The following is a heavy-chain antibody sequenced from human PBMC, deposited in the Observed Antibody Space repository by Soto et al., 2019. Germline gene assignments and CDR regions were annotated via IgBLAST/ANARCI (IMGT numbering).Heavy chain of an antibody. CDR1: GFTVSSHA. Sequence: EVQVLESGGGLVQPGGYLRLSCEGSGFTVSSHAMTWIRQAPGKGPEWVSTITADGGTYYADSVKGRFAMSRDTSESTLYLQMNSLGAKDTAAYYCAPHVSCSGGSCQYDAFAIRGQGTMVTVSS. CDR3: APHVSCSGGSCQYDAFAI. J-gene: IGHJ3*02. V-gene: IGHV3-23*01. CDR2: ITADGGT. D-gene: IGHD2-15*01.